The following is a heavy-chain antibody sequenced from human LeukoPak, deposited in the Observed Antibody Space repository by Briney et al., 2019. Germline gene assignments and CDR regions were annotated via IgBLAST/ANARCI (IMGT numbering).Heavy chain of an antibody. V-gene: IGHV4-4*02. CDR3: ARLNVVEPAASHDAFDI. Sequence: PSGTLSLTCAVSGVSISSSNWWSWVRQPPGKRLELIGEIYHSGSTNYNPSVKSRVTISVDKSKNQFSLKLSSVTAADTAVYYCARLNVVEPAASHDAFDIWGPGTMVTVSS. CDR2: IYHSGST. J-gene: IGHJ3*02. D-gene: IGHD2-2*01. CDR1: GVSISSSNW.